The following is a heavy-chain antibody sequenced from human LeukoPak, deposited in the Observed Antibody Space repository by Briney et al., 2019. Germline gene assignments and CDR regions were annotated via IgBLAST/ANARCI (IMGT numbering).Heavy chain of an antibody. CDR2: IRSNGGDT. V-gene: IGHV3-23*01. J-gene: IGHJ5*02. Sequence: TGGSLRLSCAASGFTFREYSMSWVRQAPGKGLEWVSNIRSNGGDTYYTDSAKGRFTISRDNSKNTLYLEMNSLRAEDTAVYYCAKGGYTTWFDPWGQGTLVTVSS. D-gene: IGHD2-15*01. CDR1: GFTFREYS. CDR3: AKGGYTTWFDP.